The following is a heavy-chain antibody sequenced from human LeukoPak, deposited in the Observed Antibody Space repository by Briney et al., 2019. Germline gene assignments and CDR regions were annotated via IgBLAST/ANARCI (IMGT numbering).Heavy chain of an antibody. CDR1: GGSISSSSYY. Sequence: SETLSLTCTVSGGSISSSSYYWGWIRQPPGKGLEWIGRIYYSGSTYYNPSLKSRFTISVNTSRNQFSLKLSSVTAADTAVYYCARHVVSTMAPYYYMDVWGKGATVTVSS. D-gene: IGHD5/OR15-5a*01. CDR2: IYYSGST. V-gene: IGHV4-39*01. J-gene: IGHJ6*03. CDR3: ARHVVSTMAPYYYMDV.